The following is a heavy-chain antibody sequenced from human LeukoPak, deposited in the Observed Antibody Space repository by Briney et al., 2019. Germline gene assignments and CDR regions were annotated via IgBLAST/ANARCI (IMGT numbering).Heavy chain of an antibody. D-gene: IGHD3-10*01. V-gene: IGHV4-59*01. CDR1: GGSISSYY. CDR3: AGSMVRGVISDDY. Sequence: SETLSLTCTVSGGSISSYYWSWLRQPPGKGLEWIGYIYYSGSTNYNPSLKSRVTISVDTSKNQFSLKLSSVTAADTAVYYCAGSMVRGVISDDYWGQGTLVTVSS. CDR2: IYYSGST. J-gene: IGHJ4*02.